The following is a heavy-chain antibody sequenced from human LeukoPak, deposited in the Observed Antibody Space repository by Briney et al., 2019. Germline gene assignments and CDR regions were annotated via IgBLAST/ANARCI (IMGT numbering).Heavy chain of an antibody. Sequence: GGSLRLSCAASGFTFSSYGMHWVRQAPGKGLEWVAVIWYDGSNKYYADSVKGRFTISRDNSKNTLYLQMNSQRAEDTAVYYCARGSRLWFWEFHDYWGQGTLVTVSS. V-gene: IGHV3-33*01. D-gene: IGHD3-10*01. J-gene: IGHJ4*02. CDR2: IWYDGSNK. CDR1: GFTFSSYG. CDR3: ARGSRLWFWEFHDY.